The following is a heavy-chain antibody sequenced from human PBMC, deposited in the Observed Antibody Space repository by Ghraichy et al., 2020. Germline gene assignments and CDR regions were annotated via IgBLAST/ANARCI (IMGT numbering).Heavy chain of an antibody. D-gene: IGHD4-11*01. Sequence: GGSLRLSCVTSGFTLSDHSMNWVRQAPGKGLEWVASISRRETIYYADSVKERFTISRDDAKKSLYLQMNSLRDEDTAVYYCTRDITYSNFGRYWGQGTLVTVS. J-gene: IGHJ4*02. CDR3: TRDITYSNFGRY. V-gene: IGHV3-69-1*01. CDR1: GFTLSDHS. CDR2: ISRRETI.